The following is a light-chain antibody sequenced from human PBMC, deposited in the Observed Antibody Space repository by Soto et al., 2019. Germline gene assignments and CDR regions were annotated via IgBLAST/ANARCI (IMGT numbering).Light chain of an antibody. CDR1: SSDVGNYNY. CDR3: SSYTSSSTLYV. CDR2: EVT. J-gene: IGLJ1*01. Sequence: QSALTQPASVSGSPGQSITISCTGTSSDVGNYNYVSWYQQHPGKAPKLMIYEVTNRPSGVSNRFSGSKSGNTASLTISGRQAEDEADYYCSSYTSSSTLYVFGTGTKLTVL. V-gene: IGLV2-14*01.